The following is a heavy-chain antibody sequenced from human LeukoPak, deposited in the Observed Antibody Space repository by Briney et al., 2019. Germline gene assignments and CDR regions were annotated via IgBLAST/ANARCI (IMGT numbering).Heavy chain of an antibody. CDR2: IYYSGST. CDR3: AREGSSTAAAGLDY. J-gene: IGHJ4*02. CDR1: GGSISSGDYY. V-gene: IGHV4-30-4*08. Sequence: SQTLSLTCTVSGGSISSGDYYWSWIRQPPGKGLEWIGYIYYSGSTYYNSSLKSRVTISVDTSKNQFSLKLSSVTAADTAVYYCAREGSSTAAAGLDYWGQGTLVTVSS. D-gene: IGHD6-13*01.